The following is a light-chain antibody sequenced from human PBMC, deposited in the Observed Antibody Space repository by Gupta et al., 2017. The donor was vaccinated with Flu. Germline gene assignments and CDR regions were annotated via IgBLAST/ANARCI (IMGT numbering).Light chain of an antibody. V-gene: IGKV3-20*01. J-gene: IGKJ4*01. CDR2: GAS. CDR1: QSLSNNY. Sequence: ERATLSCRASQSLSNNYVAWYQQKPGQSPKLLIYGASSRATGIADRFGGSGSGTDFTLTISGLEAEEFAVYYCQQYDTSPLTFGGGTKVEIK. CDR3: QQYDTSPLT.